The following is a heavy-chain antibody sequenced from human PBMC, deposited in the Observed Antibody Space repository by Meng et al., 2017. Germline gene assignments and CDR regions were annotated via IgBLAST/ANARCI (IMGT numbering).Heavy chain of an antibody. D-gene: IGHD1-26*01. J-gene: IGHJ4*02. Sequence: QVQLQQSGPGLVKPSQPLSLICAISGDSVSSNSAAWNWIRPSPSRGLEWLGRAYYRSKWYHDYAESVKSRISIDPDTSKNQFSLQLRSVTPEDSAVYYCARGSYSFDSWGQRTLVTVSS. CDR1: GDSVSSNSAA. V-gene: IGHV6-1*01. CDR2: AYYRSKWYH. CDR3: ARGSYSFDS.